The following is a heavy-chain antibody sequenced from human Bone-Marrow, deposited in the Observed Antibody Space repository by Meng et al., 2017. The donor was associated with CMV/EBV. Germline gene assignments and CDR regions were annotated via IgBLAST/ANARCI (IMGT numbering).Heavy chain of an antibody. CDR2: IKSKADGGTT. V-gene: IGHV3-15*01. CDR1: GFTFSKAW. J-gene: IGHJ4*02. CDR3: TTTWGFGEL. Sequence: GESLKISCAASGFTFSKAWMSWVRHAPGKGQEWVGRIKSKADGGTTDYAAPVKGRFTISRDDSKNTLYLQMNSLKTEDTAVYYCTTTWGFGELWGQGTLVTVSS. D-gene: IGHD3-10*01.